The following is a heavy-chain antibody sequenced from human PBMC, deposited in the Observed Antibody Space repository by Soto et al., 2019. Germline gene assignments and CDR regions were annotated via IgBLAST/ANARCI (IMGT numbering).Heavy chain of an antibody. V-gene: IGHV1-3*01. J-gene: IGHJ3*02. CDR1: GYTFTSYA. CDR3: ARDSRFAYYYGSGSYSAFDI. D-gene: IGHD3-10*01. Sequence: QVQLVQSGAEVKKPGASVKVSCKASGYTFTSYAMHWVRQAPGQRLEWMGWINAGNGNTKYSQKFQGRFTITRDTSASTAYMELSSLRSEDTAVYYCARDSRFAYYYGSGSYSAFDIWGQGTMVTVSS. CDR2: INAGNGNT.